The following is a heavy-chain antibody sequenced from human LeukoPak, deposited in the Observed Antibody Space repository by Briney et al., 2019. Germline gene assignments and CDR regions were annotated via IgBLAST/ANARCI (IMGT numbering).Heavy chain of an antibody. CDR1: GYTFTNFY. V-gene: IGHV1-2*02. D-gene: IGHD3-3*01. CDR2: INPNSGGT. J-gene: IGHJ4*02. CDR3: ARDLKGNLWSAWDDYYFDY. Sequence: SVKVSCKASGYTFTNFYIHWVRQAPGQGPEWMGWINPNSGGTKYAQNLQGRVTMTRDTSISTAYLELTRLRSDDTAVYYCARDLKGNLWSAWDDYYFDYWGQGTLVTVSS.